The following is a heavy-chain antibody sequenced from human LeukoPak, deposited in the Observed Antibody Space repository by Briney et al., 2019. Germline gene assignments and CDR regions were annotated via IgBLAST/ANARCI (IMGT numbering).Heavy chain of an antibody. J-gene: IGHJ6*03. CDR1: GYTFTSYD. Sequence: ASVKVSCKASGYTFTSYDINWVRQATGQGLEWMGWMNPNSGNTGYAQKFQGRVTMTRNTSTSTAYMELSSLRSEDTAVYYCARGVGLYSSSWDDYYYYMDVWGKGTTATVSS. CDR2: MNPNSGNT. V-gene: IGHV1-8*01. D-gene: IGHD6-13*01. CDR3: ARGVGLYSSSWDDYYYYMDV.